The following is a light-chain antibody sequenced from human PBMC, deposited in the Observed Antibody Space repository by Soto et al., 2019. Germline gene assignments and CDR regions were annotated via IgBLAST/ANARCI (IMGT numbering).Light chain of an antibody. V-gene: IGLV2-14*01. Sequence: QSVLTQPASVSASPGQSITISCTGTSSDIGAYNSVSWYQQHPGKAPQLMIYDVSYRPSGISSRFSGSKSGNTASLTISGLQADDDAYYYCASYTSARIRVFGGGTKLTVL. CDR1: SSDIGAYNS. CDR3: ASYTSARIRV. J-gene: IGLJ2*01. CDR2: DVS.